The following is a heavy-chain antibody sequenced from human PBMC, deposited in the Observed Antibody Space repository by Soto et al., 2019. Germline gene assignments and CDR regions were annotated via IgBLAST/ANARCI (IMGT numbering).Heavy chain of an antibody. V-gene: IGHV3-21*01. J-gene: IGHJ3*02. CDR3: ARASTMIVVVIREHDAFDI. CDR2: ISSSSSYI. Sequence: EVQLVESGGGLVKPGGSLRLSCAASGFTFSSYSMNWVRQAPGKGLEWVSSISSSSSYIYYADSVKGRFTISRDNAKNSLYLQMNSLRAEDTAVYYCARASTMIVVVIREHDAFDIWGQGTMVTVSS. D-gene: IGHD3-22*01. CDR1: GFTFSSYS.